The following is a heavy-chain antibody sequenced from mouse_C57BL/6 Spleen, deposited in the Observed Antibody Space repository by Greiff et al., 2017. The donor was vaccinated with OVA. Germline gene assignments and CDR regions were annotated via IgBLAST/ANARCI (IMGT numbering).Heavy chain of an antibody. Sequence: QVQLQQSGAELVRPGTSVKLSCKASGYTFTSYWMHWVKQRPGQGLEWIGVIDPSDSYTNYNQKFKGKATLTVDTSSSTAYMQLSSLTSEDSAVYYCARRGLAQATDYFDYWGQGTTLTVSS. J-gene: IGHJ2*01. V-gene: IGHV1-59*01. CDR2: IDPSDSYT. D-gene: IGHD3-2*02. CDR1: GYTFTSYW. CDR3: ARRGLAQATDYFDY.